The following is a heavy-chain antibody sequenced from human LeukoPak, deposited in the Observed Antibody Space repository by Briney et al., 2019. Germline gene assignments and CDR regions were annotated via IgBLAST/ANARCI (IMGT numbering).Heavy chain of an antibody. J-gene: IGHJ4*02. CDR1: GGSVSSYY. D-gene: IGHD2-8*01. CDR3: ARDGSYGVYTD. CDR2: IYYSGST. V-gene: IGHV4-59*02. Sequence: PSETLSLTCTVSGGSVSSYYWSWIRQPPGKGLEWIGYIYYSGSTNYNPSLKSRVTISVDTSKNQFSLKLSSVTAADTAVYYCARDGSYGVYTDWGQGTLVTVSS.